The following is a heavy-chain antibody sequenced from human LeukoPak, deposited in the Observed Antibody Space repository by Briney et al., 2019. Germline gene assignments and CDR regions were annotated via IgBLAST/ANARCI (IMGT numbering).Heavy chain of an antibody. CDR2: IYYSGST. CDR1: GGSISSYY. V-gene: IGHV4-59*12. CDR3: ARGLGSYGYFAFDY. J-gene: IGHJ4*02. D-gene: IGHD5-18*01. Sequence: SETLSLTCTVSGGSISSYYWSWIRQPPGKGLEWIGYIYYSGSTNYNPSLKSRVTISVDTSKNQFSLKLSSVTAADTAVYYCARGLGSYGYFAFDYWGQGTLVTVSS.